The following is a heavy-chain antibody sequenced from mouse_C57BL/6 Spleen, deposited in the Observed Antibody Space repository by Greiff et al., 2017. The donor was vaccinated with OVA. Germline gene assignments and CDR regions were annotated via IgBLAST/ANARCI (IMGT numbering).Heavy chain of an antibody. CDR1: GYAFSSSW. V-gene: IGHV1-82*01. D-gene: IGHD4-1*01. CDR2: IYPGDGDT. Sequence: QVQLQQSGPELVKPGASVKISCKASGYAFSSSWMNWVKQRPGQGLEWIGRIYPGDGDTNYNGKFKGKATLTADKSSSTAYMQLSSLTSEDSAVYFCARGTGNYFDYWGQGTTLTVSS. CDR3: ARGTGNYFDY. J-gene: IGHJ2*01.